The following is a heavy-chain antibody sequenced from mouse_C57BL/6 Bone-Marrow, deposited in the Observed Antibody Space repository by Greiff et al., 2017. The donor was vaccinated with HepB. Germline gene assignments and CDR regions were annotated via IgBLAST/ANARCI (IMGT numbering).Heavy chain of an antibody. CDR2: IDPSDSYT. J-gene: IGHJ1*03. V-gene: IGHV1-50*01. CDR1: GYTFTSYW. D-gene: IGHD1-1*01. CDR3: ARWRYYGSSRYFDV. Sequence: VQLQQSGAELVKPGASVKLSCKASGYTFTSYWMQWVKQRPGQGLEWIGEIDPSDSYTNYNQKFKGKATLTVDTSSSTAYMQLSSLTSEDSAVYYCARWRYYGSSRYFDVWGTGTTVTVSS.